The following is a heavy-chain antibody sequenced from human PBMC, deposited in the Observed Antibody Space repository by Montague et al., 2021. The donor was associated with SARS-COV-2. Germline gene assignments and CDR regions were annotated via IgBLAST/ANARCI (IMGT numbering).Heavy chain of an antibody. CDR2: LLTSGAT. CDR1: GDSITSKTHY. Sequence: TLSLTCTVSGDSITSKTHYWDWVRQPAGKGLEWIGRLLTSGATNFNPSLKSRLTISRDTSKNEFYLKLSSVTAADTAVYYCARDSPHFDFWRGHYGDKCYVDNWGKGTPVTVS. V-gene: IGHV4-61*02. J-gene: IGHJ6*03. CDR3: ARDSPHFDFWRGHYGDKCYVDN. D-gene: IGHD3-3*01.